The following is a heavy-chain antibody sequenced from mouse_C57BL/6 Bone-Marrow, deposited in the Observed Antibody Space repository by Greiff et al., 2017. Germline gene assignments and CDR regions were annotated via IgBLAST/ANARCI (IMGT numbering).Heavy chain of an antibody. D-gene: IGHD2-3*01. V-gene: IGHV1-69*01. CDR1: GYTFTSYW. Sequence: VQLQQPGAELVMPGASVKLSCKASGYTFTSYWMHWVKQRPGQGLEWIGEIDPSDSYTNYNQKFKGKSTLTVDKSSSTAYMQLSSLTSEDSAVYYCARERNDGHYGGMDDWGQGTSVTVSS. CDR3: ARERNDGHYGGMDD. CDR2: IDPSDSYT. J-gene: IGHJ4*01.